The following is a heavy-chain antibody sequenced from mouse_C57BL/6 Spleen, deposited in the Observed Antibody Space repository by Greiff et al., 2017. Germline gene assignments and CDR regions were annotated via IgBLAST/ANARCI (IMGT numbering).Heavy chain of an antibody. CDR1: GFTFSSYA. V-gene: IGHV5-9-1*02. CDR3: TRCTTVVARYFDV. D-gene: IGHD1-1*01. J-gene: IGHJ1*03. CDR2: ISSGGDYI. Sequence: EVKVEESGEGLVKPGGSLKLSCAASGFTFSSYAMSWVRQTPEKRLEWVAYISSGGDYIYYADTVKGRFTISRANARNTLYLQMSSLKSEDTAMYYCTRCTTVVARYFDVWGTGTTVTVSS.